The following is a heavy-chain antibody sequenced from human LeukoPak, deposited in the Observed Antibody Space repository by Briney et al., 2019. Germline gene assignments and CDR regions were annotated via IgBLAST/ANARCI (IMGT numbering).Heavy chain of an antibody. CDR1: GFTFSSYW. V-gene: IGHV3-7*01. Sequence: GGSLRLSCAASGFTFSSYWMSWVRQAPGKGLEWVANIKQDGSEKYYVDSVKGRFTISRDNAKNSLYLQMNSLRAEDTAVYYCARDAVTYYYGSGSYGGDYFDYWGQGTLVTVSS. CDR3: ARDAVTYYYGSGSYGGDYFDY. D-gene: IGHD3-10*01. J-gene: IGHJ4*02. CDR2: IKQDGSEK.